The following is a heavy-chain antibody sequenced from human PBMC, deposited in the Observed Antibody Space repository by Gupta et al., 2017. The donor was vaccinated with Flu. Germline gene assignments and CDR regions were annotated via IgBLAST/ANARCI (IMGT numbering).Heavy chain of an antibody. CDR3: ARDDGDAGDEDYFQH. D-gene: IGHD4-17*01. V-gene: IGHV3-11*01. CDR1: DYY. Sequence: DYYMSWIRQAPGKGLEWVSYISSSGSTIYYADSVKGRFTISRDNAKNSLYLQMNSLRAEDTAVYYCARDDGDAGDEDYFQHWGQGTLVTVSS. J-gene: IGHJ1*01. CDR2: ISSSGSTI.